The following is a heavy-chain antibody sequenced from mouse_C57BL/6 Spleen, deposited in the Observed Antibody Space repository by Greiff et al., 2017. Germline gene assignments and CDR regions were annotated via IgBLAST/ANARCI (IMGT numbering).Heavy chain of an antibody. D-gene: IGHD1-1*02. CDR2: IHPNSGST. CDR3: ARQLYYFDY. J-gene: IGHJ2*01. Sequence: LKQPGAELVKPGASVKLSCKASGYTFTSYWMHWVKQRPGQGLEWIGMIHPNSGSTNYNEKFKSKATLTVDKSSSTAYMQLSSLTSEDSAVYYCARQLYYFDYWGQGTTLTVSS. V-gene: IGHV1-64*01. CDR1: GYTFTSYW.